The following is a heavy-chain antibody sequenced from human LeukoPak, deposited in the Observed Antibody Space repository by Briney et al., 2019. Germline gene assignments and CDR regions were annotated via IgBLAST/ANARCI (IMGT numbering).Heavy chain of an antibody. CDR2: INHSGST. Sequence: SETLSLTCAAYGGSFSGYYWSWIRQPPGKGLEWIGEINHSGSTNYNPSLKSRVTISVDTSKNQFSLKLSSVTAADTAVYYCARGPYFGSTRHRTFDYWGQGTLVTVSS. V-gene: IGHV4-34*01. D-gene: IGHD2-2*01. CDR1: GGSFSGYY. J-gene: IGHJ4*02. CDR3: ARGPYFGSTRHRTFDY.